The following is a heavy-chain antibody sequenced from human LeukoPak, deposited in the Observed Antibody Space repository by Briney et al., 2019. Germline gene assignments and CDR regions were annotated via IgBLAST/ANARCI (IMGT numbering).Heavy chain of an antibody. J-gene: IGHJ6*02. V-gene: IGHV3-30-3*01. CDR3: ARDSRDPLGYYYYGMDV. CDR1: GFTFSSYA. Sequence: PGGSLRLSCAASGFTFSSYAMHWVRQAPGKGLEWVAVISYDGSNKYYADSVKGRYTISRDNSKNTLYLQMNSLRAEDTAVYYCARDSRDPLGYYYYGMDVWGQGTTVTVSS. CDR2: ISYDGSNK.